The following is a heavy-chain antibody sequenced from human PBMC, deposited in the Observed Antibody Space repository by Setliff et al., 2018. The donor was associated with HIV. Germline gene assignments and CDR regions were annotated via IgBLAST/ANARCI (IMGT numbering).Heavy chain of an antibody. J-gene: IGHJ4*02. Sequence: ASVKVSCKASGYAFASYYLHWVRQAPGQGLEWMGWINPNSGGTNYAQKFQGRVTVTRDPSISTAYMELSSLRSEDTAVYYCARGRAGYSYGYDYWGQGTLVTVSS. CDR2: INPNSGGT. CDR3: ARGRAGYSYGYDY. CDR1: GYAFASYY. V-gene: IGHV1-2*02. D-gene: IGHD5-18*01.